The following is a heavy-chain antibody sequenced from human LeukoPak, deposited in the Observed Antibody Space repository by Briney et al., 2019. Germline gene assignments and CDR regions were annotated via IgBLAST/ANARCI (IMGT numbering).Heavy chain of an antibody. V-gene: IGHV1-8*01. CDR2: MNPNSGNT. D-gene: IGHD1-26*01. CDR1: GYTFTSYD. CDR3: ARVMVGATDFDY. J-gene: IGHJ4*02. Sequence: ASVKVSCKASGYTFTSYDINWVRQATGQGLEWMGWMNPNSGNTGYAQKFQGRVTITRNTSISTAYMELSSLRSEDTAVYYCARVMVGATDFDYWGQGTLVTVSS.